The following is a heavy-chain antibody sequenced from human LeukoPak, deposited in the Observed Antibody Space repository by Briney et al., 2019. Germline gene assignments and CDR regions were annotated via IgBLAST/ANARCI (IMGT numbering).Heavy chain of an antibody. Sequence: PSGTLSLTCAVSGGSISSSNWWSWVRQPPGKGLEWIGEMYPSGSTNYNPSLKSRVTISVDTSKNQFSLKLSSVTAADTAVYYCARGTVAAAARIYYYYYYYMDVWGKGTTVTVSS. CDR3: ARGTVAAAARIYYYYYYYMDV. D-gene: IGHD6-13*01. CDR1: GGSISSSNW. V-gene: IGHV4-4*02. CDR2: MYPSGST. J-gene: IGHJ6*03.